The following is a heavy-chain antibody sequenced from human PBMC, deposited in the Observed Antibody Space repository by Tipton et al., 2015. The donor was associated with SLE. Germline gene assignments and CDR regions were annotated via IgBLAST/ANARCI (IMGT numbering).Heavy chain of an antibody. V-gene: IGHV4-39*07. CDR2: IYYSGSSYYSGNT. J-gene: IGHJ6*03. Sequence: TLSLTCTVSGDSISSTTFYWGWVRQPPGKGLEWIGKIYYSGSSYYSGNTYYNPSLKSRVTISVDASKDQFSLELESVTAADTAVYYCARGERSLETYDYYYMDVWGKGTTVTVSS. CDR1: GDSISSTTFY. CDR3: ARGERSLETYDYYYMDV. D-gene: IGHD1-1*01.